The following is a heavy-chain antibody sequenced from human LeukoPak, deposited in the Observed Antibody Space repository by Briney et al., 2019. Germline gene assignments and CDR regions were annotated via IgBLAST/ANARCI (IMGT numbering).Heavy chain of an antibody. D-gene: IGHD3-16*01. Sequence: GGSPRLSCAASGFTFSSYGMHWVRQAPGKGLKWVSTINDNGAGTYYADSVKGRSTISRDNSYNTVSLQMNSLRDEDTGVYYCAKGLRTGVGPYMGYHYYMDVWGKGATVTVSS. J-gene: IGHJ6*03. CDR2: INDNGAGT. V-gene: IGHV3-23*01. CDR1: GFTFSSYG. CDR3: AKGLRTGVGPYMGYHYYMDV.